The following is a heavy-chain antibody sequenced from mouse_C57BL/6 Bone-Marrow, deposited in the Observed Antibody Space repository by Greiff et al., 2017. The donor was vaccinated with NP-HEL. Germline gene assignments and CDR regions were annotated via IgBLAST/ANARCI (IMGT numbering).Heavy chain of an antibody. V-gene: IGHV1-54*01. CDR3: ARWGWLLRGDY. CDR2: INPGSGGT. J-gene: IGHJ2*01. CDR1: GYAFTNYL. Sequence: VKLQESGAELVRPGTSVKVSCKASGYAFTNYLIEWVKQRPGQGLEWIGVINPGSGGTNYNEKFKGKATLTADKSSSTAYMQLSSLTSEDSAVYFCARWGWLLRGDYWGQGTTLTVSS. D-gene: IGHD2-3*01.